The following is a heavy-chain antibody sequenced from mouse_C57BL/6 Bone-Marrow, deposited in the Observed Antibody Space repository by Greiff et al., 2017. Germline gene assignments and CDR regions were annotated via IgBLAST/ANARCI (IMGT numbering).Heavy chain of an antibody. CDR1: GYTLTSDC. CDR3: ARFTDY. CDR2: IVPNSGGT. J-gene: IGHJ4*01. Sequence: QVQLQQPGAELVKPGASVKLSCKASGYTLTSDCMPWVKQRPGRGLVGIGRIVPNSGGTKYNAKFKSKDTLTVDKPSSPAYMQLGSLTSEDSAVYYCARFTDYWGKGTSVTVSS. V-gene: IGHV1-72*01.